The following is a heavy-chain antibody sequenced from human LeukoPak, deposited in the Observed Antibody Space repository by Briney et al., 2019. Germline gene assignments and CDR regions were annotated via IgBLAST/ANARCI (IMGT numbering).Heavy chain of an antibody. CDR3: ASSEGSSSWYWDPYHYGMDV. Sequence: SETLSLTCTVSGGSISSYYWSWIRQPPGKGLEWIGYIYYSGSTNYNPSLKGRVTISVDTSKNQFSLKLSSVTAADTAVYYCASSEGSSSWYWDPYHYGMDVWGQGTTVTVSS. CDR1: GGSISSYY. J-gene: IGHJ6*02. V-gene: IGHV4-59*01. D-gene: IGHD6-13*01. CDR2: IYYSGST.